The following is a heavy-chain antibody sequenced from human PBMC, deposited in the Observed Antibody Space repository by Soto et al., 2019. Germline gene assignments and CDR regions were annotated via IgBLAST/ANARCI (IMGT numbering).Heavy chain of an antibody. V-gene: IGHV5-51*01. Sequence: GESLKISCKGSGYSFTSYWIGWVRQMPGKGLEWMGIIYPGDSDTRYSPSFQGQVTISADKSISTAYLQRSSLKASDTAMYYCARSSVAGRYYYYYGMDVWGQGTTVTVSS. J-gene: IGHJ6*02. D-gene: IGHD6-19*01. CDR3: ARSSVAGRYYYYYGMDV. CDR2: IYPGDSDT. CDR1: GYSFTSYW.